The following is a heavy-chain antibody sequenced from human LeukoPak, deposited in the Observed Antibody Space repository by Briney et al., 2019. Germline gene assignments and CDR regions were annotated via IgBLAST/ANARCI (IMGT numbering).Heavy chain of an antibody. Sequence: GGSLRLSCAASGFTVSSNYMSWVRQAPGKGLEWVSVIYSGGSTYYADSVKGRFTISRHNSKNTLYLQMNRLRAEDTAVYYCARAGCAAAGIGTIDSWGQGTLVTVSS. CDR1: GFTVSSNY. CDR3: ARAGCAAAGIGTIDS. D-gene: IGHD6-13*01. V-gene: IGHV3-53*04. J-gene: IGHJ4*02. CDR2: IYSGGST.